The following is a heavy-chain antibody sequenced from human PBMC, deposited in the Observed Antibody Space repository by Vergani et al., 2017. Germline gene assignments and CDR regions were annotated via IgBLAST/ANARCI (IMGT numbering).Heavy chain of an antibody. CDR3: ASLSFGGGDSRVDY. D-gene: IGHD2-21*01. J-gene: IGHJ4*02. V-gene: IGHV1-69*01. CDR1: GGTFSSYA. Sequence: QVQLVQSGAEVKKPGSSVKVSCKASGGTFSSYAISWVRQAPGQGLEWVGGIIPIFGTANYAQKFQGRVTITADESTSTAYMELSSLRSEDTAVYYCASLSFGGGDSRVDYWGQGTLVTVSS. CDR2: IIPIFGTA.